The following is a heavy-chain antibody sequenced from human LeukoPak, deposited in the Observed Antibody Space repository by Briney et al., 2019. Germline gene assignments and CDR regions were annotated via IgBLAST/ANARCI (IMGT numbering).Heavy chain of an antibody. CDR1: GFSFEAYG. CDR3: TRVTSWRTGFDY. D-gene: IGHD1-1*01. Sequence: GRSLRLSCAASGFSFEAYGMYWVRQAPGKGLEWVSGITWNSDDMAYADSVKGPFTISRDNAKNCLYLQMNSLTVEDTALYYCTRVTSWRTGFDYWGQGTLVTVSS. CDR2: ITWNSDDM. V-gene: IGHV3-9*01. J-gene: IGHJ4*02.